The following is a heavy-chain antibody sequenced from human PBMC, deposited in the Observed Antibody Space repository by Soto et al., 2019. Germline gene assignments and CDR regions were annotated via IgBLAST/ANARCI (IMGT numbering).Heavy chain of an antibody. D-gene: IGHD3-16*01. CDR3: ARGSWGGDDIDV. J-gene: IGHJ6*02. V-gene: IGHV3-21*01. CDR1: GFIFSTYT. Sequence: NPGGSLRLSCAASGFIFSTYTINWVRQAPGKGLEWVASISSSSRDIFYADSVKARFTISRDNANSSVDLQMNSLGVGDTAIYYWARGSWGGDDIDVWGQGTTVTVSS. CDR2: ISSSSRDI.